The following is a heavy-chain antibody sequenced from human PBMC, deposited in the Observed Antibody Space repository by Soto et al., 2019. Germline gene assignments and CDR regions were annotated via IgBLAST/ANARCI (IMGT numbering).Heavy chain of an antibody. CDR3: ARDLGRPGYFDY. J-gene: IGHJ4*02. Sequence: QVQLQESSPGLVKPSETLSLTCTVSGGSVSSGSYYWSWIRQPPGKGLEWIGYIYYSGSTNYNPSLKSRVTISVDTSKNQFSLKLSSVTAADTAVYYCARDLGRPGYFDYWGQGTLVTVSS. CDR1: GGSVSSGSYY. CDR2: IYYSGST. D-gene: IGHD1-26*01. V-gene: IGHV4-61*01.